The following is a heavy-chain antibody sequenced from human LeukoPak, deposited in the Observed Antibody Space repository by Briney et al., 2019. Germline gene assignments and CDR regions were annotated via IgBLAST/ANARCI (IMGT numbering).Heavy chain of an antibody. D-gene: IGHD3-22*01. J-gene: IGHJ4*02. CDR1: GFTFSSYA. CDR3: ARVGRTYYYDSSRSY. Sequence: PGGSLRLSCAASGFTFSSYAMSWIRQPPGKGLEWIGEINHSGSTNYNPSLKSRVTISVDTSKNQFSLKLSSVTAADTAVYYCARVGRTYYYDSSRSYWGQGTLVTVSS. V-gene: IGHV4-34*01. CDR2: INHSGST.